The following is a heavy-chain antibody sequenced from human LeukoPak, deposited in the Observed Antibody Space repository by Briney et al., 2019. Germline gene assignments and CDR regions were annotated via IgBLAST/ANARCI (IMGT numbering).Heavy chain of an antibody. Sequence: GESLKISCKGSGYSFTSYWIGWVRQMPGKGLEWMGIIYPGDSDTRYSPPFQGQVTISADKSISTAYLQWSSLKASDTAMYYCARSYGSGSYYKGDYYYGMDVWGKGTTVTVSS. CDR2: IYPGDSDT. CDR3: ARSYGSGSYYKGDYYYGMDV. CDR1: GYSFTSYW. J-gene: IGHJ6*04. V-gene: IGHV5-51*01. D-gene: IGHD3-10*01.